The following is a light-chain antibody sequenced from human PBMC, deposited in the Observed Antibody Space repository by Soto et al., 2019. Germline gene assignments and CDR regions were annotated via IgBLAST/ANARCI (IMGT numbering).Light chain of an antibody. CDR1: SSDVGGYNY. V-gene: IGLV2-14*01. CDR2: DVS. Sequence: QSVLTQPASVSGSPGQSITISCTGTSSDVGGYNYVSWYQQHPGKAPKLMIYDVSNRRSGVSNRFSGSKSGNTASLTISGLQAEDEADYYCSSYTSSSTLLDVFGTGTKVTVL. CDR3: SSYTSSSTLLDV. J-gene: IGLJ1*01.